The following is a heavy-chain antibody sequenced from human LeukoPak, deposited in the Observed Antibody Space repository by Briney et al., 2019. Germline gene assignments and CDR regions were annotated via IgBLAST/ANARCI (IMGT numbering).Heavy chain of an antibody. Sequence: GESLQISCKGSGYSFSNYWIGWVRQLPGKGLEWMGFIYPGDSDTRYRPSFRGQVTISADKSISTAYLQWSSLKASDTAVYYCARTGNDQYYFEYWGQGTLVTVSS. J-gene: IGHJ4*02. CDR1: GYSFSNYW. V-gene: IGHV5-51*01. D-gene: IGHD1-1*01. CDR3: ARTGNDQYYFEY. CDR2: IYPGDSDT.